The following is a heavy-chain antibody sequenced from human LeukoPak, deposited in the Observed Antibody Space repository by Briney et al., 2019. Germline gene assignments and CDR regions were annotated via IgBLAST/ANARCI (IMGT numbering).Heavy chain of an antibody. CDR2: IYYSGST. CDR3: ARVKYYYDSSGYSQNFDY. V-gene: IGHV4-59*01. Sequence: PSETLSLTCTVSGGFISSYYWSWIRQPPGKGLEWIGYIYYSGSTNYNPSLKSRVTISVDTPKNQFSLKLSSVTAADTAVYYCARVKYYYDSSGYSQNFDYWGQGTLVTVSS. D-gene: IGHD3-22*01. J-gene: IGHJ4*02. CDR1: GGFISSYY.